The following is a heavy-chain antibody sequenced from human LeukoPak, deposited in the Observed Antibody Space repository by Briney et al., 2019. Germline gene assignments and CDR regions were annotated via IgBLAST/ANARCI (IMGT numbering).Heavy chain of an antibody. D-gene: IGHD1-26*01. CDR3: AIDSVGATGNY. V-gene: IGHV3-21*01. J-gene: IGHJ4*02. CDR1: GFTFSSYS. Sequence: GGSLRLSCAASGFTFSSYSMNWVRQAPGKGLEWVSSISSSSSYIYYADSVKGRFTISRDNAKNLLYLQMNSLRAEDTAVYYCAIDSVGATGNYWGQGTLVTVSS. CDR2: ISSSSSYI.